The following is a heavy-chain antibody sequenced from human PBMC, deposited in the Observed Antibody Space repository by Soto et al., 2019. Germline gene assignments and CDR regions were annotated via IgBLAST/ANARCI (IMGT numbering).Heavy chain of an antibody. CDR3: ARSFGWDAIDQ. Sequence: SETLSLTCAVSSASISSEQWWSWVRQPPGKGLEWIGEIHHSGNTNSNPSLKSRVTMSVDKSKNQFSLNLNSLTAADTAVYYCARSFGWDAIDQWSQGTLVT. CDR1: SASISSEQW. D-gene: IGHD6-19*01. V-gene: IGHV4-4*02. J-gene: IGHJ4*02. CDR2: IHHSGNT.